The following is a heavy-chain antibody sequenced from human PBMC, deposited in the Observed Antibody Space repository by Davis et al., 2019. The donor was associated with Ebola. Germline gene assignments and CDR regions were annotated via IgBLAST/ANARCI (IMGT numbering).Heavy chain of an antibody. CDR3: AKVHPPTTVTTGGFDP. CDR1: GFIFSSYA. CDR2: ISVRSIT. D-gene: IGHD4-17*01. J-gene: IGHJ5*02. V-gene: IGHV3-23*01. Sequence: GESLKISCAASGFIFSSYAMSWVRQAPGKGLEWVSSISVRSITYHADSVKGRFTISRDNSKNTLYLQMNSLRAEDTAVYSCAKVHPPTTVTTGGFDPWGQGTLVTVSS.